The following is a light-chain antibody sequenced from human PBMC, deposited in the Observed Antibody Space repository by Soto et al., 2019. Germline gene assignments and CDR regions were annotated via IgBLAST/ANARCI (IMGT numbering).Light chain of an antibody. CDR2: DTS. V-gene: IGKV3-11*01. Sequence: EIVMTQSPGTLSLSPGERATLSCRASQSVGSFLAWYQQKPGQAPRLLIYDTSIRATGIPARFSGSGSGTDFTLNISSLEPEDFAVYYCQQRNSWPPTFTFGQGTRLEIK. J-gene: IGKJ5*01. CDR3: QQRNSWPPTFT. CDR1: QSVGSF.